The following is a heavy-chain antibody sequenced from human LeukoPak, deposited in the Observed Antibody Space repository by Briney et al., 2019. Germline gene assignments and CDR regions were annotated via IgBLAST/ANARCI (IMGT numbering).Heavy chain of an antibody. D-gene: IGHD5/OR15-5a*01. CDR3: VGDGVYEPAEA. V-gene: IGHV3-30*02. CDR1: GFTFSAFG. J-gene: IGHJ5*02. Sequence: SGGPLRLSCAATGFTFSAFGMHWVRQAPGKGLEWVAFKRYDGFNQYYEDSLKGRFTFPRDNSKTEVYLEMSRLRPEDSALSYSVGDGVYEPAEAWGRGTLVTATS. CDR2: KRYDGFNQ.